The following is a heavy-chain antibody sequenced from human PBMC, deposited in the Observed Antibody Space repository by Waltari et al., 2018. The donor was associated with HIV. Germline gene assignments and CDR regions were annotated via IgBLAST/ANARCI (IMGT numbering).Heavy chain of an antibody. V-gene: IGHV1-2*02. CDR3: ARDSSRGADYDFWSGYDR. Sequence: QVQLVQSGAEVKKPGASVKVSCKASGYTFTGYYMHWVRQAPGQGLEGMGWINPNRGGTNYAQKFQGRVTMTRDTSISTAYMELSRLRSDDTAVYYCARDSSRGADYDFWSGYDRWGQGTLVTVSS. J-gene: IGHJ5*02. CDR2: INPNRGGT. CDR1: GYTFTGYY. D-gene: IGHD3-3*01.